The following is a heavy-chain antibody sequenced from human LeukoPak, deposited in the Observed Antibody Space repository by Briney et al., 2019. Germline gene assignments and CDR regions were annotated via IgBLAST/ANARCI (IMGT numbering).Heavy chain of an antibody. Sequence: PGGSLRLSCAASGFTFRSYGMHWVRQAPGEGLEWVAFIRYDVSNKYYADSVKGRFTISRDNSKNTLYLQMNSLRAEDTAVYYCAKDQGDSSSWVWGQGTLVTVSS. CDR1: GFTFRSYG. CDR3: AKDQGDSSSWV. D-gene: IGHD6-13*01. CDR2: IRYDVSNK. J-gene: IGHJ4*02. V-gene: IGHV3-30*02.